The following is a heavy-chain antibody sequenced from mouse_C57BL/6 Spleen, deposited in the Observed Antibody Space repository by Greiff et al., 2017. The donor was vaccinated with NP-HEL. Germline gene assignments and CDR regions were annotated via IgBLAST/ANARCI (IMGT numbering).Heavy chain of an antibody. D-gene: IGHD2-14*01. Sequence: QVQLQQPGTELVKPGASVKLSCKASGYTFTSYWMHWVKQRPGQGLEWIGNINPSNGGTNYNEKFKSKATLAVDKSSSTAYMQRSSLTSEDSAVYFCARWSCVRRGFAYCGQGTLVTVSA. CDR2: INPSNGGT. CDR3: ARWSCVRRGFAY. CDR1: GYTFTSYW. J-gene: IGHJ3*01. V-gene: IGHV1-53*01.